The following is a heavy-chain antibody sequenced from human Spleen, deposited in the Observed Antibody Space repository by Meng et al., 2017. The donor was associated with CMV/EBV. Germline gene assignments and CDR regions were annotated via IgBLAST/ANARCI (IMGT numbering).Heavy chain of an antibody. D-gene: IGHD3-3*01. Sequence: GGSLRLSCAASGFTFSSYSMNWVRQAPGKGLEWVSSISRSSSYIYYADSVKGRFTISRDNAKNSLSLQMNSLRAEDTAVYYCARALGDSPTNYYYYGMDVWGQGTTVTVSS. J-gene: IGHJ6*02. CDR2: ISRSSSYI. V-gene: IGHV3-21*01. CDR3: ARALGDSPTNYYYYGMDV. CDR1: GFTFSSYS.